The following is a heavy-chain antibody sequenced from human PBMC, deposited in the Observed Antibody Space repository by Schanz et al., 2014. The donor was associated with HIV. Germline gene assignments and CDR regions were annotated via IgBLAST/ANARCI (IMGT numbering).Heavy chain of an antibody. V-gene: IGHV3-23*01. CDR2: ISDTGVRT. J-gene: IGHJ6*02. CDR3: ARDWRPNYDFWSGSIGVIGMDV. Sequence: EVQLLEFGGGLVQPGGSLRLSCEASGFTFSNYAMSWVRQAPGKGLEWVSGISDTGVRTNYADSVKGRLTISRDNSENTLYLQMNSLRAEDTAVYYCARDWRPNYDFWSGSIGVIGMDVWGQGTTVTVSS. D-gene: IGHD3-3*01. CDR1: GFTFSNYA.